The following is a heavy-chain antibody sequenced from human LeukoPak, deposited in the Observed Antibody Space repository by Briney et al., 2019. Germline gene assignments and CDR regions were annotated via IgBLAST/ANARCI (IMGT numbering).Heavy chain of an antibody. CDR2: MNPNSGNT. V-gene: IGHV1-8*01. J-gene: IGHJ4*02. Sequence: GASVKVSCKASGYTFTSYDINWVRQATGQGLEWMGWMNPNSGNTGYAQKFQGRVTMTRDTSTSTVYMELSSLRSEDTAVYYCARGHAYSSSQGDFDYWGQGTLVTVSS. D-gene: IGHD6-13*01. CDR1: GYTFTSYD. CDR3: ARGHAYSSSQGDFDY.